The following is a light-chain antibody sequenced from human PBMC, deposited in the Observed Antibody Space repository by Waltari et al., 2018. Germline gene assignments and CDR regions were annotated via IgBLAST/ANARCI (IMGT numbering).Light chain of an antibody. V-gene: IGKV1-5*03. CDR2: KAS. CDR3: QQYNSYSYT. CDR1: HNISSW. Sequence: DIQITQSPSTLSPSVGYRVTITCRASHNISSWLAWYQQKPGQAPNLLIYKASTLKSGVPSRFSGSGSGTEFTLTISSLQPDDFATYYCQQYNSYSYTFGQGTKLEIK. J-gene: IGKJ2*01.